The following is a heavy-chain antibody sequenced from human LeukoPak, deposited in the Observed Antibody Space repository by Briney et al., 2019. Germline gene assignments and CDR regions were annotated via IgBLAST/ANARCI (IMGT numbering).Heavy chain of an antibody. Sequence: GGSLRLSCAASGFTFSSYAMSWVRQAPGKGLEWVSAISGSGGSTYYADSVKGRFTISRDNSKNTPYLQMNSLRAEDTAVYYCAKVFEANYGDFEFDYWGQGTLVTVSS. D-gene: IGHD4-17*01. CDR3: AKVFEANYGDFEFDY. J-gene: IGHJ4*02. CDR1: GFTFSSYA. CDR2: ISGSGGST. V-gene: IGHV3-23*01.